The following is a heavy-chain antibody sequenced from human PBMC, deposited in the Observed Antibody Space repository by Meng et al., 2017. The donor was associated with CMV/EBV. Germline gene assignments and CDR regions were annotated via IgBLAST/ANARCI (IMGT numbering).Heavy chain of an antibody. J-gene: IGHJ4*02. CDR3: ARSSQWLLPNLDH. D-gene: IGHD6-19*01. CDR2: IVPIFGTT. V-gene: IGHV1-69*05. CDR1: GYTFSSYA. Sequence: SVKVSCKASGYTFSSYAFIWVRQAPGQGLEWMAGIVPIFGTTDYAQKFQGRVTLTTDESTSTAYMELSSLTSEDTAVYYCARSSQWLLPNLDHWGQGTLVTVSS.